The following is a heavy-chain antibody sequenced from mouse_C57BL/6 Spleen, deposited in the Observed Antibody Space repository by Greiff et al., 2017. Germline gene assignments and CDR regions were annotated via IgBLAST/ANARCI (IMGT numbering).Heavy chain of an antibody. J-gene: IGHJ3*01. Sequence: QVQLQQPGAELVMPGASVKLSCKASGYTFTSYWMHWVKQRPGQGLEWIGEIDPSDSYTNYNQKFKGKSTLTVDKSSSTAYMQLSSLTSEDSAVYYCARGRHGGWGQGTLVTVSA. V-gene: IGHV1-69*01. CDR3: ARGRHGG. CDR1: GYTFTSYW. CDR2: IDPSDSYT. D-gene: IGHD3-1*01.